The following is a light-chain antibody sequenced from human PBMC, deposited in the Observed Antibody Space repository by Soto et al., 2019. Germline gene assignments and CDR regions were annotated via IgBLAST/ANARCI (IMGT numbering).Light chain of an antibody. CDR3: QQRSNWPPL. V-gene: IGKV3-11*01. J-gene: IGKJ3*01. Sequence: EIVLTQSPATLSLSPGEWATLSCRARQSVSSYLAWYQQKPGQAPRLLIYDASNRATGIPARFSGSGSGTDFTLTISILEPEDFAVYYCQQRSNWPPLFGPGTRVDIK. CDR1: QSVSSY. CDR2: DAS.